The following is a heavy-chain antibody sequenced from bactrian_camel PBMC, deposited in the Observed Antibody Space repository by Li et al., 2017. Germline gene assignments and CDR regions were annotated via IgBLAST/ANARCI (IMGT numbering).Heavy chain of an antibody. CDR1: GLTFANYA. D-gene: IGHD5*01. Sequence: HVQLVESGGGLVQAGGSLRLSCTASGLTFANYAMGWFRQAPGKEREWVSCMNWSGSTYYSTSAKGRFTSSRNNAENTLYLQMDSLTSDDTAMYYCATAGWASYYWGQGTQVTVS. CDR3: ATAGWASYY. V-gene: IGHV3S60*01. CDR2: MNWSGST. J-gene: IGHJ4*01.